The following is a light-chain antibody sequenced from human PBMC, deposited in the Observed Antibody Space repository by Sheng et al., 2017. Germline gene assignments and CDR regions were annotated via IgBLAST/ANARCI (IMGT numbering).Light chain of an antibody. V-gene: IGKV1-NL1*01. CDR2: AAS. CDR3: QHYYNTPIT. J-gene: IGKJ4*01. CDR1: QAIANS. Sequence: DIQMTQSPSSLSASVGDRVTITCRATQAIANSLAWYQQRAGKAPKLLLYAASRLDSGVPSRFTGGGSGTDYTLTITSLQPEDFATYYCQHYYNTPITFGVGT.